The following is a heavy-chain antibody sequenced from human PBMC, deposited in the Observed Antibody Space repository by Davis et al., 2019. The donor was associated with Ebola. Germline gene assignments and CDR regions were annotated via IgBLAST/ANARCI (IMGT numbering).Heavy chain of an antibody. J-gene: IGHJ4*02. D-gene: IGHD2-15*01. CDR1: GFTFSGSA. Sequence: LSLTCAASGFTFSGSAMHWVRQASGKGLEWVGRIRSKANSYATAYAASVKGRFTISRDDSKNTAYLQMNSLKTEDTAVYYCTRHVYCSGGSCLFDYWGQGTLVTVSS. CDR3: TRHVYCSGGSCLFDY. V-gene: IGHV3-73*01. CDR2: IRSKANSYAT.